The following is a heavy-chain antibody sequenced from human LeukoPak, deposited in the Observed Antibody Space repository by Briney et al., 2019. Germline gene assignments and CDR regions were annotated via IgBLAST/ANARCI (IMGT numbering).Heavy chain of an antibody. D-gene: IGHD1-14*01. CDR1: GGSISSGDYY. J-gene: IGHJ6*02. CDR2: IYYSGST. V-gene: IGHV4-30-4*01. Sequence: TSETLSLTCTVSGGSISSGDYYWSWIRQPPGKGQEWIGYIYYSGSTYYNPSLKSRVTISVDTSKNQFSLKLSSVTAADTAVYYCARDKSTGGPYYYYGMDVWGQRTTVTVSS. CDR3: ARDKSTGGPYYYYGMDV.